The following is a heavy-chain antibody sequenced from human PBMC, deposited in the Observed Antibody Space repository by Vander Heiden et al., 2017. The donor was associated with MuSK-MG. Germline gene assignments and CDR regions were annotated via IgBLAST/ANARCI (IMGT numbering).Heavy chain of an antibody. D-gene: IGHD3-22*01. CDR1: GGSISSSSYY. J-gene: IGHJ4*02. CDR2: IYYSGKT. Sequence: HLQLQESGPGLVKPSETLSFSCTVSGGSISSSSYYWGWIRQSPGKGLEWLGSIYYSGKTYYNPSLKSRVTISVDTSKNQFSLRLSSVTAADTAVFYCARLLRSPHKPDYWGQGTLVTVSS. CDR3: ARLLRSPHKPDY. V-gene: IGHV4-39*01.